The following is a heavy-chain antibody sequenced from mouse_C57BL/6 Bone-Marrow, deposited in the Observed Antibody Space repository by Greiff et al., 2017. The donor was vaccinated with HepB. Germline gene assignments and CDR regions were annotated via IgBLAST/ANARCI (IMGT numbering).Heavy chain of an antibody. CDR3: AIYYGYGGGDL. V-gene: IGHV1-69*01. J-gene: IGHJ2*01. Sequence: VQLQQPGAELVMPGASVKLSCKASGYTFTSYWMHWVKQRPGQGLEWIGEIDPSDSYTNYNQKFKGKSTLTVDKSSSTAYMQLSSLTSEDSAVYYRAIYYGYGGGDLWGQGTTLTVSS. D-gene: IGHD2-2*01. CDR2: IDPSDSYT. CDR1: GYTFTSYW.